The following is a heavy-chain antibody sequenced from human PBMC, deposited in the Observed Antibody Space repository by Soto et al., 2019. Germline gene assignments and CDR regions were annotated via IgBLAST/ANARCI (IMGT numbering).Heavy chain of an antibody. D-gene: IGHD2-2*01. J-gene: IGHJ6*03. Sequence: EVQLVESGGGLVQPGGSLRLSCAASGFTFSSYSMNWVRQAPGKGLEWVSYISSSSSTIYYADSVKGRFTISRDNANNSLYLQMNSLGAEDTAVYYCARDDIVVVPAAQSENYYYYYYMDVWGKGTTVTVSS. V-gene: IGHV3-48*01. CDR3: ARDDIVVVPAAQSENYYYYYYMDV. CDR2: ISSSSSTI. CDR1: GFTFSSYS.